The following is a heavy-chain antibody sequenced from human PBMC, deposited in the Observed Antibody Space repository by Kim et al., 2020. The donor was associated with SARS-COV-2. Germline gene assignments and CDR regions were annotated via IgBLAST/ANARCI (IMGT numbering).Heavy chain of an antibody. CDR2: VFSSGNT. D-gene: IGHD3-22*01. CDR3: ARELHYYDTSGPGFDY. CDR1: GGSISDYY. J-gene: IGHJ4*02. V-gene: IGHV4-59*01. Sequence: SETLSLTCTVSGGSISDYYWGWIRQPLGKGLEWLGYVFSSGNTNYNPSLKSRVTISVDISKNQFSLSLNSVTAADTAQYYCARELHYYDTSGPGFDYWGQGTLVTVSS.